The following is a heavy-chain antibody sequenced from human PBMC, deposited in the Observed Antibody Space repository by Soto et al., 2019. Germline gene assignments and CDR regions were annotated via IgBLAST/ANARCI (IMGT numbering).Heavy chain of an antibody. CDR3: ARGPYSRGVGATNPSH. V-gene: IGHV4-34*02. Sequence: QVQLQQWGAGLLKPSETLSLTCAVYGGSFSDDYRTWIRQPPGRGLEWIGEVNRSGGTIYNPSLESRVTISADTSKNQCALKRTSVTAADTAVYYCARGPYSRGVGATNPSHWGQGTLVTVSS. CDR1: GGSFSDDY. D-gene: IGHD1-26*01. J-gene: IGHJ4*02. CDR2: VNRSGGT.